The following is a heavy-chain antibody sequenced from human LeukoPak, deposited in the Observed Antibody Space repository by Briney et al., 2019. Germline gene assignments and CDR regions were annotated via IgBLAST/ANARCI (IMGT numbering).Heavy chain of an antibody. CDR1: GFIFSTYA. CDR2: ISGSGGST. CDR3: ARVIRAAPGKGYFDY. Sequence: GGSLRLSCATSGFIFSTYALSWVRQAPGKGLEWASSISGSGGSTYHADSVKGRFTISRDSSKNTLYLQMTSLRAKDTAIYYCARVIRAAPGKGYFDYWGQGTLVTVSS. J-gene: IGHJ4*02. D-gene: IGHD6-13*01. V-gene: IGHV3-23*01.